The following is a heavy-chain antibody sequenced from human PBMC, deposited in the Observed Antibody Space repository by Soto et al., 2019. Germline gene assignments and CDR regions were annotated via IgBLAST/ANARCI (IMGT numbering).Heavy chain of an antibody. D-gene: IGHD3-9*01. CDR1: GYTFTSYA. Sequence: AASVKVSCKASGYTFTSYAIHWVRQAPGQRLEWMGWINAYNGNTKYSQKFQGRVTFTRDTSARTVYMEMSSLRSEDAAVYFCARDLDDILTGPNFDPWGQGTLVTVSS. V-gene: IGHV1-3*01. CDR2: INAYNGNT. CDR3: ARDLDDILTGPNFDP. J-gene: IGHJ5*02.